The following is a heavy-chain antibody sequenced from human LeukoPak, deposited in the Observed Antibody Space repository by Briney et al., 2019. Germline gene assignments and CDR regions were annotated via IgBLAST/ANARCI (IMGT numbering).Heavy chain of an antibody. CDR3: ARDGSGSYIGTH. Sequence: SETLSLTCAVYGGSFSGYYWSWIRQPPGKGLEWIREINHSGSTNYNPSLKSRVTISVDTSKNQFSLKLSSVTAADTAVYYCARDGSGSYIGTHWGQGTLVTVSS. V-gene: IGHV4-34*01. D-gene: IGHD1-26*01. CDR1: GGSFSGYY. CDR2: INHSGST. J-gene: IGHJ4*02.